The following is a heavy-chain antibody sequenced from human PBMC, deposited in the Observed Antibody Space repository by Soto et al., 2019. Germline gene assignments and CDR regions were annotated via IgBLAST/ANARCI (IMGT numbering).Heavy chain of an antibody. CDR1: GGSISSYY. D-gene: IGHD6-6*01. CDR3: ARGSEYSSSPINY. CDR2: IYYSGST. Sequence: SETLSLTCTVSGGSISSYYWSWIRQPPGKGLEWIGYIYYSGSTNYNPSLKSRVTISVDTSKNQFSLKLSSVTAADTAVYYCARGSEYSSSPINYWGQGTLVTVSS. J-gene: IGHJ4*02. V-gene: IGHV4-59*01.